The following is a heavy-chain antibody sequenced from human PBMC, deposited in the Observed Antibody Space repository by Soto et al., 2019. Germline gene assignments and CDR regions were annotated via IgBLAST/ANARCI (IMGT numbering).Heavy chain of an antibody. CDR3: ARMASQPSPGGYYYYGMDV. CDR2: IIPIFGTA. D-gene: IGHD3-16*01. Sequence: QVQLVQSGAEVKKPGSSVKVSCKASGGTFSSYAISWVRQAPGQGLEWMGGIIPIFGTANYAQKFQGRVTITADESTSTAYMELSSLRSEDTAVYYCARMASQPSPGGYYYYGMDVWGQGTTVTVSS. V-gene: IGHV1-69*01. J-gene: IGHJ6*02. CDR1: GGTFSSYA.